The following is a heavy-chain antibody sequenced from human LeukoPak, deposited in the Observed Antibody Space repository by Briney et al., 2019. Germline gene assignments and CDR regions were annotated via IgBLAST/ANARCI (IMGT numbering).Heavy chain of an antibody. J-gene: IGHJ5*02. CDR1: GYTFTGYY. D-gene: IGHD6-19*01. V-gene: IGHV1-2*02. CDR3: ARVGSSGWYHWFDP. CDR2: INPISGVT. Sequence: ASVKVSCKASGYTFTGYYLHWVRQAPGQGLEWMGWINPISGVTGSAQTFQGRVTMTRDKSISTAYMELSRLTSDDTAIYFCARVGSSGWYHWFDPWGQGTLVTVSS.